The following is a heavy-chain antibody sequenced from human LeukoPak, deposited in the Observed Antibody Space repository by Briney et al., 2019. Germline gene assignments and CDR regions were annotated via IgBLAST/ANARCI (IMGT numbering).Heavy chain of an antibody. V-gene: IGHV3-7*04. D-gene: IGHD4-17*01. J-gene: IGHJ4*02. CDR2: INQDGSEK. Sequence: GGSLRLSCAASGFTFSTYWMSWVRQSPGKGLEWVANINQDGSEKQYVDSVKGRFTISRDDAKKSPYLQMNSLRVDDTAVYYCARVGSGDLFFDCWGQGTLVTVSS. CDR3: ARVGSGDLFFDC. CDR1: GFTFSTYW.